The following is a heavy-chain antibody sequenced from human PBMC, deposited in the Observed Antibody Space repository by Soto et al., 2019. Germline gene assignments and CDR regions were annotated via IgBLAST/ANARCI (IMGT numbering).Heavy chain of an antibody. CDR3: ARDPGVMVRGDPDLNFDY. J-gene: IGHJ4*02. D-gene: IGHD3-10*01. CDR1: GFTVSSNY. Sequence: GGSLRLSCAASGFTVSSNYMSWVRQTPGKGLEWVSVIYSGGSTYYADSVKGRFTISRDNSKNTLYLQMNSMRAEDTAVYYCARDPGVMVRGDPDLNFDYWGQGTLVTVSS. CDR2: IYSGGST. V-gene: IGHV3-66*01.